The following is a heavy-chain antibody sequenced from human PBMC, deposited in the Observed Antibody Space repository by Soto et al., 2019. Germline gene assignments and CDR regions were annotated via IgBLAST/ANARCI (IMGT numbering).Heavy chain of an antibody. V-gene: IGHV4-31*03. J-gene: IGHJ4*02. CDR1: GGSLTTDDYY. Sequence: QVQLQESGPGLVKPSQTLSLTCTVSGGSLTTDDYYWGRIRQHPGKGLEGNGYMSHSGSTFYNPSLKSRMTMSADTSHTLFTLELTSVTAADTAVYYCEREDLLYSGRGCYSSPFESWGQGTLVMVSS. CDR3: EREDLLYSGRGCYSSPFES. D-gene: IGHD2-21*02. CDR2: MSHSGST.